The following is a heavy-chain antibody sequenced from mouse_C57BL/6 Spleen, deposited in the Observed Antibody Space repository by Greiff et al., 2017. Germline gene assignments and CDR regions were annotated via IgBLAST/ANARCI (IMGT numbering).Heavy chain of an antibody. CDR1: GYSITSGYY. V-gene: IGHV3-6*01. Sequence: EVKLQESGPGLVKPSQSLSLTCSVTGYSITSGYYWNWIRQFPGNKLEWMGYISYDGSNNYNPSLKNRISITRDTSKNQFFLKLNSVTTEDTATYYCARGPYDGYLDYWGQGTTLTVSS. CDR2: ISYDGSN. CDR3: ARGPYDGYLDY. J-gene: IGHJ2*01. D-gene: IGHD2-3*01.